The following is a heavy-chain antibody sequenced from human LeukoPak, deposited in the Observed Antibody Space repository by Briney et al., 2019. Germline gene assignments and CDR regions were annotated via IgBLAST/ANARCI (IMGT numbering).Heavy chain of an antibody. V-gene: IGHV1-18*01. CDR3: ARHLGSGSYYFPLFYYYYGMDV. CDR1: GYTFTSYG. Sequence: ASVKVSCKASGYTFTSYGISWVRQAPGQGLEWIGWISAYNGNTNYAQKLQGRVTMTTDTSTSTAYMELRSLRSDDTAVYYCARHLGSGSYYFPLFYYYYGMDVWGQGTTVTVSS. D-gene: IGHD3-10*01. CDR2: ISAYNGNT. J-gene: IGHJ6*02.